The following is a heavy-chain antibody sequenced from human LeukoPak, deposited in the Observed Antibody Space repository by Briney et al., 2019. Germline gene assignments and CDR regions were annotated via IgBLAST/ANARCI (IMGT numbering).Heavy chain of an antibody. CDR2: ISSSSSYI. CDR3: ARDTGYCSSTSCYRSFDY. Sequence: GGSLRLSCAASGFTFSSYSMNWVRQAPGKGLEWVSSISSSSSYIYYADSVKGRFTISRDNAKKSLYLQMNSLRAEDTAVYYCARDTGYCSSTSCYRSFDYWGQGTLVTVSS. D-gene: IGHD2-2*02. V-gene: IGHV3-21*01. J-gene: IGHJ4*02. CDR1: GFTFSSYS.